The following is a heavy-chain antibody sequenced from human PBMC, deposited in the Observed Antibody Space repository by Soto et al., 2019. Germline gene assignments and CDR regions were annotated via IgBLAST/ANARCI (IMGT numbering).Heavy chain of an antibody. CDR2: VNNDGRNT. Sequence: PGGSLRLSCEASGFTFSDFGMSWVRQIPGKGLEWVSTVNNDGRNTRYADSVEGRFTISRDNSKNTLYLQMGSLRAEDTAIYYCAKDAGNEESLFDYWGQGTLVTVSS. CDR3: AKDAGNEESLFDY. J-gene: IGHJ4*02. V-gene: IGHV3-23*01. CDR1: GFTFSDFG.